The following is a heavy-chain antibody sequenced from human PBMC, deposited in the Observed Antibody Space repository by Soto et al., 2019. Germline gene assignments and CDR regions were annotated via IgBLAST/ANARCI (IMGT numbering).Heavy chain of an antibody. CDR3: AKVSRKGSARDFYY. Sequence: QVQLVQSGAELKKPGASVKVSCKASGYTFSNYDMNWVRQATVQGPEWSGWVNPNNGATGYAQKFQGRVTLTRDISTPTAYMALTSLRSEDTALYYCAKVSRKGSARDFYYWGQGTLITVSS. CDR2: VNPNNGAT. V-gene: IGHV1-8*01. CDR1: GYTFSNYD. D-gene: IGHD3-10*01. J-gene: IGHJ4*02.